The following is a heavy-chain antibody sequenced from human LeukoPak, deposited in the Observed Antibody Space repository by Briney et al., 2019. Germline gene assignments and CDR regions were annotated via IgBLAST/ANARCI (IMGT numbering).Heavy chain of an antibody. D-gene: IGHD4-23*01. J-gene: IGHJ4*02. CDR1: GFTFSSYW. Sequence: GGSLRLSCAASGFTFSSYWMHWVRQAPGKGLVWVSRINSDGSTTNYADSVKGRFTISRGNAKNTLYLQMNSLRAEDTAVYYCARDLYGGKGDYWGQGTLVTASS. CDR3: ARDLYGGKGDY. CDR2: INSDGSTT. V-gene: IGHV3-74*01.